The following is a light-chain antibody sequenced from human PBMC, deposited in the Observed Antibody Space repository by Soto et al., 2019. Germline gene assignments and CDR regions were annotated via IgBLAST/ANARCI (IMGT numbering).Light chain of an antibody. CDR2: DVN. Sequence: QSVLTQPASVSGSPGQSITISCTGTNSDVGSYNRVSWYQQPPGTAPKLIIYDVNNRPSGVSYRFSGSKSGNTASLTISGLQAEDKADYYCNSYTTSETYVFGTGTKVTV. CDR3: NSYTTSETYV. J-gene: IGLJ1*01. V-gene: IGLV2-14*01. CDR1: NSDVGSYNR.